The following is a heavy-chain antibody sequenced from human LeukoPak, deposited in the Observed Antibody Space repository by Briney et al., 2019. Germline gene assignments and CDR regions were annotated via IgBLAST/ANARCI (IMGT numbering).Heavy chain of an antibody. Sequence: PGGTLRLSCAASGFTFSSYGMSWVRQAPGKGLEWVSAISGSGGSTYYADSVKGRFTISRDNSKNTLYLQMNSLRAEDTAVYYCANAETLSWEYSSSWSPDYWGQGTLVTVSS. J-gene: IGHJ4*02. V-gene: IGHV3-23*01. D-gene: IGHD6-13*01. CDR1: GFTFSSYG. CDR3: ANAETLSWEYSSSWSPDY. CDR2: ISGSGGST.